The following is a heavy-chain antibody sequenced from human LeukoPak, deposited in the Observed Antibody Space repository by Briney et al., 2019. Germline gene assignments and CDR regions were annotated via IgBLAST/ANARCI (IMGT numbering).Heavy chain of an antibody. J-gene: IGHJ4*01. CDR2: ISWNSGSI. V-gene: IGHV3-9*01. CDR3: ARDYGGSSPFDY. Sequence: QAGGSLRLSCAASGFTFDDYAMHWVRHAPGKGLEWVSGISWNSGSIGYADSVKGRLTISRDNAKNSLYLQMNSLRAEDTAVYYCARDYGGSSPFDYWGQGTLVTVSS. D-gene: IGHD4-23*01. CDR1: GFTFDDYA.